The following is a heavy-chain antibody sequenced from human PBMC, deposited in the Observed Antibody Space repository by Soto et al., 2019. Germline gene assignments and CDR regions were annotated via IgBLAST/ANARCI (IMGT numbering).Heavy chain of an antibody. CDR3: AKSVIFLEWLLPYYFDY. V-gene: IGHV3-23*01. CDR1: GFTFSSYW. Sequence: GGSLRLSCTASGFTFSSYWMSWVRQAPGKGLEWVSAISGSGGSTYYADSVKGRFTISRDNSKNTLYLQMNSLRAEDTAVYYCAKSVIFLEWLLPYYFDYWGQGTLVTVSS. CDR2: ISGSGGST. J-gene: IGHJ4*02. D-gene: IGHD3-3*01.